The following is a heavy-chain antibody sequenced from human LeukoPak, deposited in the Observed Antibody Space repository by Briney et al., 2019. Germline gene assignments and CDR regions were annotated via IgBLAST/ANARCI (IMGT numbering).Heavy chain of an antibody. CDR1: GSTFSSYD. D-gene: IGHD3-16*01. J-gene: IGHJ2*01. Sequence: GGSLRLSCAASGSTFSSYDMSWVRQAPGSGLEWVSGITGSGGSTYYADSVKGRFTISRDNSKNTPYLQMNSLRAEDTAVYYCAKGNWGERLDWYFDLWGRGTLVTVSS. CDR2: ITGSGGST. V-gene: IGHV3-23*01. CDR3: AKGNWGERLDWYFDL.